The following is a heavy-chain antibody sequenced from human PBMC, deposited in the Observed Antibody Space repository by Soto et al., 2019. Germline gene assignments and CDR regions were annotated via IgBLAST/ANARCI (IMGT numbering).Heavy chain of an antibody. CDR1: GFTFSSYW. J-gene: IGHJ6*02. CDR3: AREVLLHYYYGMDV. V-gene: IGHV3-7*01. Sequence: EVQLVESGGGLVQPGGSLRLSCAASGFTFSSYWMSWVHQAPGKGLEWVANIKQDGSEKYYVDSVKGRFTISRDNAKNSLYLQMNSLRAEDTAVYYCAREVLLHYYYGMDVWGQGTTVTVSS. D-gene: IGHD2-15*01. CDR2: IKQDGSEK.